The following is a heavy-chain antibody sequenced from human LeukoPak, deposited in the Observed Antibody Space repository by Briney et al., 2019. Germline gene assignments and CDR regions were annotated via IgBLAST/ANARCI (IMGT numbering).Heavy chain of an antibody. Sequence: SVKVSCKASGGTFSNYAISWVRQAPGQGLEWMGGIIPILGTANYAPKFQDRVTISMDESTSTSFMDLRSLRSEDTAVYYCANGNYYDRSGNHHRIYNWFDPWGQGTLVTVSS. V-gene: IGHV1-69*05. D-gene: IGHD3-22*01. CDR1: GGTFSNYA. CDR2: IIPILGTA. J-gene: IGHJ5*02. CDR3: ANGNYYDRSGNHHRIYNWFDP.